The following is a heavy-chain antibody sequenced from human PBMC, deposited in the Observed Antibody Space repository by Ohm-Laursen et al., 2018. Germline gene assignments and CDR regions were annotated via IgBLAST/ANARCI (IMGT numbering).Heavy chain of an antibody. V-gene: IGHV3-23*01. CDR2: ISGSGGST. CDR1: GLTFSTYD. CDR3: ARGGQQQVEDY. Sequence: SLRLSCAAFGLTFSTYDMSWVRQAPGKGLEWVSAISGSGGSTYYADSVKGRFTISRDNSKNSLYLQMNSLRAEDTAVYYCARGGQQQVEDYWGQGTLVTVSS. D-gene: IGHD6-13*01. J-gene: IGHJ4*02.